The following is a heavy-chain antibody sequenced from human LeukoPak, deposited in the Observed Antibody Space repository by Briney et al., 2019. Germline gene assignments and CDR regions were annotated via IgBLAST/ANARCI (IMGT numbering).Heavy chain of an antibody. Sequence: SETLSLTCAVYGGSFSGYYWSWIRQPPGKGLEWIGEINHSGSTNYNPPLKSRVTISVDTSKNQFSLKLSSVTAADTAVYYCALPGYSSSWYDYWGQGTLVTVSS. J-gene: IGHJ4*02. V-gene: IGHV4-34*01. CDR3: ALPGYSSSWYDY. D-gene: IGHD6-13*01. CDR1: GGSFSGYY. CDR2: INHSGST.